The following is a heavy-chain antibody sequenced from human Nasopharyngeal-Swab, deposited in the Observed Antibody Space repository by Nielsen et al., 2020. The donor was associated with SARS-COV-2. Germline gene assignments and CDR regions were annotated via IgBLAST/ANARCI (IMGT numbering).Heavy chain of an antibody. V-gene: IGHV4-59*01. Sequence: SETLSLTCTVSGGSISSYYWSWIRQPPGKGLEWIGYTYYSGSTNYNPSPKSRVTISVDTSKNQFSLKLSSVTAADTAVYYCARGFDYWGQGTLVTVSS. CDR1: GGSISSYY. J-gene: IGHJ4*02. CDR3: ARGFDY. CDR2: TYYSGST.